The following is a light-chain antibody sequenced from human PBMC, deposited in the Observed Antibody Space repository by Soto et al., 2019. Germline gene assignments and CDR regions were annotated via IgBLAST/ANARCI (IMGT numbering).Light chain of an antibody. J-gene: IGLJ1*01. CDR3: SPYTSRSSFDV. V-gene: IGLV2-14*01. CDR2: EVS. CDR1: SSDVGGYNY. Sequence: QSVLTQPASGSGSPGQSITISCTGTSSDVGGYNYVSWYQQHPGKAPKLMIYEVSNRPSGVSNRFSGSKSGNTASLTISGLQAEDEADYYCSPYTSRSSFDVFATGSKVTVL.